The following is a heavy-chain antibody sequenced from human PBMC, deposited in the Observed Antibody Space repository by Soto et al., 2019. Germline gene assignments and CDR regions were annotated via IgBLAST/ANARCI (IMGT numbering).Heavy chain of an antibody. CDR3: AREEFGPYYYGMDV. CDR1: GFTFDDYG. J-gene: IGHJ6*02. V-gene: IGHV3-20*04. D-gene: IGHD3-10*01. Sequence: GGSLRLSCAASGFTFDDYGMSWVRQAPGKGLEWVSGINWNGGSTGYADSVKGRFTISRDNAKNSLYLQMNSLRAEDTAVYYCAREEFGPYYYGMDVWGQGTTVTVSS. CDR2: INWNGGST.